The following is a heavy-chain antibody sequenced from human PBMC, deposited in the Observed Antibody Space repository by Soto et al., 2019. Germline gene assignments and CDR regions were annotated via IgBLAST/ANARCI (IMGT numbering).Heavy chain of an antibody. D-gene: IGHD5-18*01. V-gene: IGHV3-33*01. J-gene: IGHJ4*02. CDR3: ARGAMVIPYYFDY. Sequence: GGSLRLSCAASGFTFSSYGMHWVRQAPGKGLEWVAVIWYDGSNKYYADSVKGRFTISRDNSKNTLYLQMNSLRAEDTAVYYCARGAMVIPYYFDYWGQGTLVTVSS. CDR1: GFTFSSYG. CDR2: IWYDGSNK.